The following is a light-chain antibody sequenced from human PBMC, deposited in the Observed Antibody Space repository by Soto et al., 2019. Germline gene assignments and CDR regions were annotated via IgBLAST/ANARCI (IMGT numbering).Light chain of an antibody. CDR1: SSDVGVYNY. Sequence: QSALTQPASVSGSPGQSITISCTGTSSDVGVYNYVSWYQHYPGKAPKLMIYEVSNRPSGVSYRFSGSKSGNTASLTISGLQAEDEADYYCNSFTSSSTWVFGGGTKLTVL. J-gene: IGLJ3*02. V-gene: IGLV2-14*01. CDR3: NSFTSSSTWV. CDR2: EVS.